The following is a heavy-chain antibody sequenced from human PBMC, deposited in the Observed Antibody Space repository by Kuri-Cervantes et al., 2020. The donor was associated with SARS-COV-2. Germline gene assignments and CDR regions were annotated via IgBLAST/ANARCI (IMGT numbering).Heavy chain of an antibody. J-gene: IGHJ6*02. CDR2: IYYSGST. D-gene: IGHD3-22*01. Sequence: SQTLSLTCAVSDDSLSSGPYSWSWIRQPPGKGLEWIGYIYYSGSTYYNPSLKSRVTISVDTSKNQFSLKLSSVTAADTAVYYCATNYYDSSGYYYYYGMDVWGQGTTVTVSS. V-gene: IGHV4-31*02. CDR1: DDSLSSGPYS. CDR3: ATNYYDSSGYYYYYGMDV.